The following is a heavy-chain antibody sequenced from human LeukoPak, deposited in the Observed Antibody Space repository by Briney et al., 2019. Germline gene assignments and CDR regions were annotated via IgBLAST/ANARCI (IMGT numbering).Heavy chain of an antibody. D-gene: IGHD1-26*01. CDR2: ISGSGGST. CDR3: AKVNSGSYLFYFDY. J-gene: IGHJ4*02. V-gene: IGHV3-23*01. Sequence: PGGSLRLSCAASGFTFSNYAMSWVRQAPGKGLEWVSGISGSGGSTYYADSVKGRLTISRDNSKNTLYLQMDNLRAEDTALYYCAKVNSGSYLFYFDYWGQGTLATVSS. CDR1: GFTFSNYA.